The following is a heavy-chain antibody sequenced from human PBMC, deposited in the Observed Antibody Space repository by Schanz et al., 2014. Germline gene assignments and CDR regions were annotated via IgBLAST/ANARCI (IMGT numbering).Heavy chain of an antibody. V-gene: IGHV3-30*02. CDR1: GFTFTNLG. CDR3: ATGRAASNFGSEYFLY. D-gene: IGHD6-13*01. J-gene: IGHJ1*01. CDR2: IRYDGSNQ. Sequence: QVQLVESGGGVVQPGGSLRLSCAASGFTFTNLGMHWVRRAPGKGLEWVAFIRYDGSNQYYADSVKGRFAISRENSKNTMFLQMSSLRPEDTAVYYCATGRAASNFGSEYFLYWGQGTLVTVSS.